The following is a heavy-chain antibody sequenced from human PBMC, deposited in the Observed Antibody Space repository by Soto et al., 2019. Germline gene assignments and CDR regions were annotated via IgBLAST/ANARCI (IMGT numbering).Heavy chain of an antibody. CDR3: ASSGWYYYYYYMDV. D-gene: IGHD6-19*01. J-gene: IGHJ6*03. V-gene: IGHV4-31*03. CDR1: GGSISSGGYY. Sequence: PSETLSLTCTVSGGSISSGGYYWSWIRQHPGKGLEWIGYIYYSGSTYYNPSLKSRVTISVDTSKNQFSLKLSSVTAADTAVYYCASSGWYYYYYYMDVWGKGTTVTVSS. CDR2: IYYSGST.